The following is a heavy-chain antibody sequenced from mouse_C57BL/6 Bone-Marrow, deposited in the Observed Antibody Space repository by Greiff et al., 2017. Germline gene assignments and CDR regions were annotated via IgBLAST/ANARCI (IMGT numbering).Heavy chain of an antibody. J-gene: IGHJ2*01. D-gene: IGHD2-4*01. CDR3: ARGSPTMITTYFDY. Sequence: EVKLVESGGGLVKPGGSLKLSCAASGFTFSSYAMSWVRQTPGKRLEWVATISDGGSYTYYPDNVKGRFTISRDNAKNNLYLQMSHLKSEDTAMYYCARGSPTMITTYFDYWGQGTTLTVSS. CDR2: ISDGGSYT. CDR1: GFTFSSYA. V-gene: IGHV5-4*03.